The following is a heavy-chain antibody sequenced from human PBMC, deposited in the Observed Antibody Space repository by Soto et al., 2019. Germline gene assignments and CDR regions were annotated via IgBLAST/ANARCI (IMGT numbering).Heavy chain of an antibody. CDR2: ISFDERNI. CDR1: GFRFSYTG. V-gene: IGHV3-30*18. J-gene: IGHJ4*02. Sequence: QVQLVESGGGVVQPGTSLRLSCAASGFRFSYTGIHWVRQAPGKGLEWVALISFDERNIYYADSVKGRFTISRDNSKNTVYLQMSSVRAEDTAIYYCAKDRLRYFDYWGQGTLVTVSS. CDR3: AKDRLRYFDY. D-gene: IGHD6-6*01.